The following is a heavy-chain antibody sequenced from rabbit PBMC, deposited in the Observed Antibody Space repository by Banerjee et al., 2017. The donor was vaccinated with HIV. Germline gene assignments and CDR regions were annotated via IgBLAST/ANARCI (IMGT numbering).Heavy chain of an antibody. CDR1: GFSFSSSYW. CDR2: ISTGDGSA. D-gene: IGHD8-1*01. Sequence: QEQLVESGGGLVQPEGSLTLTCTASGFSFSSSYWMCWVRQAPGKGLEWIGCISTGDGSAYYASWVISRFTISKTSSTTVTLQMTSLTAADTATYFCARHYYPGGSVSFNLWGQGTLVTVS. J-gene: IGHJ4*01. V-gene: IGHV1S45*01. CDR3: ARHYYPGGSVSFNL.